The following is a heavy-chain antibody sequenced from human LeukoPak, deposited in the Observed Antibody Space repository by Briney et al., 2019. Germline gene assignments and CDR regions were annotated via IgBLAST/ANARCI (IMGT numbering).Heavy chain of an antibody. Sequence: GGSLRLSCAASGFTFNIYAMAWVRQAPGKGLEWVSAISDTGYSIYYADSVQGRFTISRDNSKNILYLQMNSLRAEDTAVYYCASSPPTGITVTYFDYWGQGALVTVSS. CDR3: ASSPPTGITVTYFDY. CDR2: ISDTGYSI. D-gene: IGHD4-23*01. V-gene: IGHV3-23*01. CDR1: GFTFNIYA. J-gene: IGHJ4*02.